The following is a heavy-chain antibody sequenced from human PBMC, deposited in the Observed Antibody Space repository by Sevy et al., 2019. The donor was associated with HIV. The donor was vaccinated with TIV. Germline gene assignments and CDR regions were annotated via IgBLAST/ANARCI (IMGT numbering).Heavy chain of an antibody. J-gene: IGHJ6*02. Sequence: ASVKVSCKASGYTFTDYYIHWVRQAPGQGLEWMAWNNPNDGVTNYAQRFQGGVTVTRDTSISTAYMELRRLRSDDTAIYYCSRRTTMPTSNLYGMDVWGQGTTVTVSS. V-gene: IGHV1-2*02. CDR3: SRRTTMPTSNLYGMDV. CDR1: GYTFTDYY. CDR2: NNPNDGVT. D-gene: IGHD1-1*01.